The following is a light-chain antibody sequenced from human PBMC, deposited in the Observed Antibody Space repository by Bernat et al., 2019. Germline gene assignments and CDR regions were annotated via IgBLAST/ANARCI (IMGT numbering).Light chain of an antibody. CDR2: GAS. V-gene: IGKV1-9*01. CDR1: QVIGTY. CDR3: QQLNSFPIT. J-gene: IGKJ5*01. Sequence: DIQLTQSPSFLSASVGDRVTITYRASQVIGTYVAWYQQKPGKAPNLLIYGASTLQYGVPSRFSGSGIGTEFTLTISSLQPEDSASYYCQQLNSFPITFGQGTRLEIK.